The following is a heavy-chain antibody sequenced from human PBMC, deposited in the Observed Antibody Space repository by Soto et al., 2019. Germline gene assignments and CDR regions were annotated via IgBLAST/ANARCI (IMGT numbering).Heavy chain of an antibody. V-gene: IGHV4-34*01. CDR3: ASPRWNYIY. CDR2: MNDSGST. CDR1: GGSFSGYY. Sequence: QVQLQQWGAGLLKPSETLSLTCAVSGGSFSGYYWSWIRQPPGKGLEWIGEMNDSGSTKYNASLESRVAISVDTSKGHFSLTLTSVTAADPAVYDCASPRWNYIYWGQGTLVAVSS. J-gene: IGHJ4*02. D-gene: IGHD1-7*01.